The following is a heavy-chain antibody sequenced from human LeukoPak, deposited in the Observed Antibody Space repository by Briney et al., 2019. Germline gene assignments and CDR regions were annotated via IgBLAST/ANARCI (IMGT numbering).Heavy chain of an antibody. D-gene: IGHD1-20*01. V-gene: IGHV4-61*05. Sequence: SETLSLTCTVSGGSISRSSHYWGWIRQPPGKGLEWIGYIYYSGSTNYNPSLKSRVTISVDTSKNQFSLKLSSVTAADTAVYYCASGMNNWNFDYWGQGTLVTVSS. J-gene: IGHJ4*02. CDR1: GGSISRSSHY. CDR2: IYYSGST. CDR3: ASGMNNWNFDY.